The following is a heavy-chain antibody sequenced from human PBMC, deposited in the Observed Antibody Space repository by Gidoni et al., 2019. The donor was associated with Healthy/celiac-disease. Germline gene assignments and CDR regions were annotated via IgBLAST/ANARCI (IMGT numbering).Heavy chain of an antibody. V-gene: IGHV3-48*02. CDR2: ISSSSSTI. CDR3: QYSYGEGYDYYYGMDV. J-gene: IGHJ6*02. CDR1: GFTFSSYS. D-gene: IGHD5-18*01. Sequence: EVQLVESGGGLVQPGGSLRLSCAASGFTFSSYSMNWVRQAPGKGLEWVSYISSSSSTIYYADSVKGRFTISRDNAKNSLYLQMNSLRDEDTAVYYCQYSYGEGYDYYYGMDVWGQGTTVTVSS.